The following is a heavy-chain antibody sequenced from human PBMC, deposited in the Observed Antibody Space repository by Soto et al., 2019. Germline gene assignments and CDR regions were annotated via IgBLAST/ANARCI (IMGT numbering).Heavy chain of an antibody. CDR2: IFSNDEK. D-gene: IGHD3-10*01. J-gene: IGHJ6*02. CDR1: GFSLSNARMG. V-gene: IGHV2-26*01. CDR3: ARISTGSGSRRNYGMDV. Sequence: QVTLKESGPVLVKPTETLTLTCTVSGFSLSNARMGVSWIRQPPGKALEWLAHIFSNDEKSYSTSLKSRLTISKXXSXSLXVLTMTNMDPVDTATYYCARISTGSGSRRNYGMDVWGQGTTVTVSS.